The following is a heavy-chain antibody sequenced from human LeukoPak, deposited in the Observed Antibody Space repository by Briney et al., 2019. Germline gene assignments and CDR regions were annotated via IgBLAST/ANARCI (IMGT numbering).Heavy chain of an antibody. Sequence: GASVKVSCKASGYTFTGYYTHWVRQAPGQGLEWMGWMNPNSGNTGYAQKFQGRVTMTRNTSISTAYMELSSLRSEDTAVYYCARYNDFWSPWGFDPWGQGTLVTVSS. J-gene: IGHJ5*02. V-gene: IGHV1-8*02. CDR3: ARYNDFWSPWGFDP. CDR1: GYTFTGYY. D-gene: IGHD3-3*01. CDR2: MNPNSGNT.